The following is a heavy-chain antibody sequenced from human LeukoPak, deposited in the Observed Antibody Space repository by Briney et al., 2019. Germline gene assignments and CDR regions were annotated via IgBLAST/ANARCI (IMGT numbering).Heavy chain of an antibody. D-gene: IGHD6-13*01. V-gene: IGHV4-34*01. J-gene: IGHJ4*02. Sequence: PSETLSLTCAVYGGSFSGYYWSWIRQPPGKGLEWIGEINHSGSTNYNPSLKSRVTISVDTSKNQFSLKLSSVTAADTAVYYCARVGIARGYFDYWGQGTLVTVSS. CDR3: ARVGIARGYFDY. CDR2: INHSGST. CDR1: GGSFSGYY.